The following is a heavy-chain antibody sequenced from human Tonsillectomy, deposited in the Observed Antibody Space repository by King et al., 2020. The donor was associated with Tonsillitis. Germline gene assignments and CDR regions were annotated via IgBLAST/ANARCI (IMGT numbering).Heavy chain of an antibody. CDR1: GFTFSNYA. CDR3: AKITFGDYMPFDY. V-gene: IGHV3-23*04. J-gene: IGHJ4*02. D-gene: IGHD4-17*01. CDR2: INIGAGST. Sequence: VQLVESGGGLVQPGGSLRLSCAASGFTFSNYAMSWVRQAPGKGLEWVSTINIGAGSTSFADSVKGRFTISRADSKDTLYLQMNSLRADDAAVYYCAKITFGDYMPFDYWGQGTLVTVSS.